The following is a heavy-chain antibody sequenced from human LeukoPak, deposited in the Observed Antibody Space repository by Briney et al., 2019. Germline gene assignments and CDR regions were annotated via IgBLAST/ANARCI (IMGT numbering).Heavy chain of an antibody. D-gene: IGHD3-22*01. V-gene: IGHV3-48*03. CDR1: GFTFSSYE. CDR3: AKDLNYYDSSGYEAFDY. CDR2: ISSSGSTI. J-gene: IGHJ4*02. Sequence: GGSLRLSCAASGFTFSSYEMNWVRQAPGKGLEWVSYISSSGSTIYYADSVKGRFTISRDNAKNSLYLQMNSLRAEDTAVYYCAKDLNYYDSSGYEAFDYWGQGTLVTVSS.